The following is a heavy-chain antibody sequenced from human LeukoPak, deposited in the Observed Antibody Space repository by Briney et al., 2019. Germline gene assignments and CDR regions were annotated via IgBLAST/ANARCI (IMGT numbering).Heavy chain of an antibody. D-gene: IGHD6-19*01. Sequence: GGSLRLSCAASGFTFDNYAMSWVRQAPGKGLEWVSGISGSGGTTNYADSVKGRLTISRDNSKNTLSLQMNSLRADDTAVYYCAKGYSSGWYYFDYWGQGTLVTVSS. CDR3: AKGYSSGWYYFDY. CDR1: GFTFDNYA. V-gene: IGHV3-23*01. CDR2: ISGSGGTT. J-gene: IGHJ4*02.